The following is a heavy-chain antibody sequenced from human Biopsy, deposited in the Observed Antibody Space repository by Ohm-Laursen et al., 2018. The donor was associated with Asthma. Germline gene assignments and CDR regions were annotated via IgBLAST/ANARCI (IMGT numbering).Heavy chain of an antibody. CDR2: ISVYNGNT. CDR1: GYTFNSAG. J-gene: IGHJ6*02. Sequence: SSVKVSCKPSGYTFNSAGITWVRQAPGQGLEWMGWISVYNGNTKVAQKLQDRVTMITDTSTSTAYIELRSLRSDDTAVYFCARAVDYSHYYGIDVWGQGTTVTVS. V-gene: IGHV1-18*01. CDR3: ARAVDYSHYYGIDV. D-gene: IGHD3-10*01.